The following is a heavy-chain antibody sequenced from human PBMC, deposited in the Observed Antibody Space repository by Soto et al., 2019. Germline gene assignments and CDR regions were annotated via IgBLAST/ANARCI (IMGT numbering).Heavy chain of an antibody. CDR1: GGSFSGYY. Sequence: SETLSLTCAVYGGSFSGYYWSWIRQPPGKGLEWIGEINHSGSTNYNPSLKSRVTISVDTSKNQFSLKLSSVTAADTAVYYCATSLADYSGQGTLDTVSS. CDR3: ATSLADY. J-gene: IGHJ4*02. V-gene: IGHV4-34*01. CDR2: INHSGST.